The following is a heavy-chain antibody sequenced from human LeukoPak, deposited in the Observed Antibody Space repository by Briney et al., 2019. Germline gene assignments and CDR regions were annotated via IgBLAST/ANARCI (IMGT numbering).Heavy chain of an antibody. D-gene: IGHD4-17*01. CDR3: IVFGDSNH. CDR1: GFIFGDYY. J-gene: IGHJ5*02. Sequence: GGTLRLSCKASGFIFGDYYMNWIRQAPGKGLEWVSATHSSGGTYYADSVKGRFTISRDTSKNTLYLQINSLSVEDTAVYYCIVFGDSNHWGQGTLVTVSS. V-gene: IGHV3-53*01. CDR2: THSSGGT.